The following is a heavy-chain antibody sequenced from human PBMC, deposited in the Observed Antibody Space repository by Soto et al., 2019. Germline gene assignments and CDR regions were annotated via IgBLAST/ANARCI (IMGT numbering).Heavy chain of an antibody. D-gene: IGHD2-15*01. CDR2: MHYTGFS. J-gene: IGHJ4*02. V-gene: IGHV4-59*02. CDR1: GDSVTSHY. Sequence: SETLSLTCSFSGDSVTSHYLTWIRQSPEKGLEWIGYMHYTGFSHYNPSLKSRLTISVDRSKNQFTLQLTPVTAADTAVYYCARGPFYCSGGSCYSYYFDYWGQGTLVTVSS. CDR3: ARGPFYCSGGSCYSYYFDY.